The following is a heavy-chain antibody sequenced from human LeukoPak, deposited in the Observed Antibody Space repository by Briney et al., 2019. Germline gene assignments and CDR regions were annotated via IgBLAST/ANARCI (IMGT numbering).Heavy chain of an antibody. CDR1: GFTFSSYS. CDR2: ISSSSSYI. J-gene: IGHJ5*02. D-gene: IGHD6-13*01. Sequence: GGSLRLSCAASGFTFSSYSMNWVRQAPGKGLEWVSSISSSSSYIYYADSVKGRFTISRDNAKNSLYLQMNSLRAEDTAVYYCARDSLAAAGENWFDPWGQGTLVTVSS. CDR3: ARDSLAAAGENWFDP. V-gene: IGHV3-21*01.